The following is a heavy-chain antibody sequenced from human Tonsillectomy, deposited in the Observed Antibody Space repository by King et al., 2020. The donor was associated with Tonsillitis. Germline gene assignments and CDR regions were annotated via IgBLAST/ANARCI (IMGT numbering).Heavy chain of an antibody. J-gene: IGHJ6*03. D-gene: IGHD1-26*01. Sequence: QVQLVESGGGLVKPGGSLRLSCAASGFTFSDYYMSWIRQAPGKGLEWISDISASSSYTNYADSVKGRFTISRDNAKNSLYLQMNSLRAEDTAVYYCARDGAASGWIYYYYMDVWGKGTTVTVSS. CDR3: ARDGAASGWIYYYYMDV. CDR1: GFTFSDYY. CDR2: ISASSSYT. V-gene: IGHV3-11*05.